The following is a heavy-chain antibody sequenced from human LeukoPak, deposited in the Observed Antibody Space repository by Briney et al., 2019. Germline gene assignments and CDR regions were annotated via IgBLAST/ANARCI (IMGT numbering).Heavy chain of an antibody. Sequence: NASETLSLTCAVSGGSISSSSYYWGWIRQPPGKGLECIGRIFYTGSTYYNPSLKSRVTISVDTSKNQFSLKLSSVTAADTAVYYCARAQNLIVVVPAANSYTSSDWYFDLWGRGTLVTVSS. CDR3: ARAQNLIVVVPAANSYTSSDWYFDL. D-gene: IGHD2-2*01. CDR2: IFYTGST. CDR1: GGSISSSSYY. J-gene: IGHJ2*01. V-gene: IGHV4-39*07.